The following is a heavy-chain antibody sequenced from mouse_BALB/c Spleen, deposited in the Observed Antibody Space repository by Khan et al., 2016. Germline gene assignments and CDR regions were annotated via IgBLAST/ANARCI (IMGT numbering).Heavy chain of an antibody. D-gene: IGHD1-2*01. CDR1: GYTFSRYW. CDR3: ARGITTAPFDY. CDR2: IFPGSATT. Sequence: QVQLQQSGAELMKPGASVKISCKATGYTFSRYWIEWVKQRPGQGLEWIGEIFPGSATTNYNENFKAKATFTAETSSNTAYLQLSSLTSDDSAVYYCARGITTAPFDYWGQGTTLTVSS. J-gene: IGHJ2*01. V-gene: IGHV1-9*01.